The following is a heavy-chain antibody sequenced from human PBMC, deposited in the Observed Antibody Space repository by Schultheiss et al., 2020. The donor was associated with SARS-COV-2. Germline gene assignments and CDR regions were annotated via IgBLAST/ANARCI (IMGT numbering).Heavy chain of an antibody. CDR3: ARDQYYYDSSGYYDYYYYGMDV. J-gene: IGHJ6*02. CDR2: ISGSGGST. V-gene: IGHV3-23*01. D-gene: IGHD3-22*01. CDR1: GIKGRRYA. Sequence: GGSLRLSCAASGIKGRRYAMSWDRQAPGKGLEWVSAISGSGGSTYYADSVKGRFTISRDNSKNTLYLQMNSLRAEDTAVYYCARDQYYYDSSGYYDYYYYGMDVWGQGTTVTVSS.